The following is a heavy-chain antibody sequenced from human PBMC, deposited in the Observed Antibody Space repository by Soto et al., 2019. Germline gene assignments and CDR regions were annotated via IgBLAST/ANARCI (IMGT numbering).Heavy chain of an antibody. CDR2: IYHSGST. CDR3: VRARLRGDWFDP. V-gene: IGHV4-30-2*01. J-gene: IGHJ5*02. Sequence: SETLSLTCAVSGGSISSGGYSWSWIRQPPGKGLEWIGYIYHSGSTYYNPSLKSRVTISVDRSKNQFSLKLSSVTAADTAVYYCVRARLRGDWFDPWGQGTLVTVSS. CDR1: GGSISSGGYS. D-gene: IGHD5-12*01.